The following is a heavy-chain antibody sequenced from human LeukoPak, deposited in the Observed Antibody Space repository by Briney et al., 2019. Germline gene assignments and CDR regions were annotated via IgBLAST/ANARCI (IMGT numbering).Heavy chain of an antibody. J-gene: IGHJ4*02. D-gene: IGHD3-10*01. CDR3: VKDRTGTYTLDY. V-gene: IGHV3-30*18. CDR2: ISYDGRDK. CDR1: GFTFSSYG. Sequence: PGRSLRLSCAASGFTFSSYGMHWVRQAPGKGLEWVAGISYDGRDKYYADSVKGRFTISRDNSKNTLNLQMNSLRAEDTAVYYCVKDRTGTYTLDYWGQGTLVTVSS.